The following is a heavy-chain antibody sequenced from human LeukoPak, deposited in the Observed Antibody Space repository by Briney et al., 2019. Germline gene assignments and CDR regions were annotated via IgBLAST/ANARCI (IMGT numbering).Heavy chain of an antibody. J-gene: IGHJ4*02. V-gene: IGHV4-59*08. CDR3: ATLGLGYCSSTSYLASGDY. CDR1: GGSISSYY. CDR2: IYYSGST. D-gene: IGHD2-2*01. Sequence: SETLSLTCTVSGGSISSYYWSWIRQPPGKGLEWIGYIYYSGSTNYNPSLKSRVTISVDTSKNQFSLKLSSVIAADTAVYYCATLGLGYCSSTSYLASGDYWGQGTLVTVSS.